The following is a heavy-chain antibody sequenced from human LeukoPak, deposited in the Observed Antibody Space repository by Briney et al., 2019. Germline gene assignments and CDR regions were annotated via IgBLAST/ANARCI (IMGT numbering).Heavy chain of an antibody. Sequence: PSETLSLTCAVYGGSFSVYYWSWIRQPPGKGLEWIGEINHSGSTNYNPSLKSRVTISVDTSKNQFSLKLSSVTAADTAVYYCARAFVAVAGAYYYYYYGMDVWGQGTTVTVSS. CDR2: INHSGST. J-gene: IGHJ6*02. D-gene: IGHD6-19*01. CDR1: GGSFSVYY. V-gene: IGHV4-34*01. CDR3: ARAFVAVAGAYYYYYYGMDV.